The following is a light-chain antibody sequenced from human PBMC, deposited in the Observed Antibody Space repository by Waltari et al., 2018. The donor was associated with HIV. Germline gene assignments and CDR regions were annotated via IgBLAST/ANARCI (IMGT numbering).Light chain of an antibody. J-gene: IGLJ3*02. CDR3: SSYGDSLRVL. CDR1: RSDIGAYDS. V-gene: IGLV2-8*01. Sequence: QSALTQPPSASGSLGQSVTIHRTGSRSDIGAYDSVPWFQQHPRSAPKLLLYEVTRRPSTVSDRFSGSRSGSTAFLTVAGLQPDDEATYFCSSYGDSLRVLFGGGTNVTVL. CDR2: EVT.